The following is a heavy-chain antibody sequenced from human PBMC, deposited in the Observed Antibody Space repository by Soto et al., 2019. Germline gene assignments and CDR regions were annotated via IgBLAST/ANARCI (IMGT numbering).Heavy chain of an antibody. Sequence: EVQLVESGGGSIQTGGSLRLSCAASGFTFSSYNMNWVRQAPGKGLEWISYISSTGSTTYYADSVKGRFTTSRDNAKNSLFLQMNSLRDEDTAVYYCAREARGFDYWGQGTLFTVSS. CDR1: GFTFSSYN. D-gene: IGHD3-10*01. V-gene: IGHV3-48*02. CDR2: ISSTGSTT. CDR3: AREARGFDY. J-gene: IGHJ4*02.